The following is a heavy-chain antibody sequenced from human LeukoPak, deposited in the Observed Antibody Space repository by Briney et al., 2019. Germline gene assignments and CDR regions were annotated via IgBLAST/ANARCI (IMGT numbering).Heavy chain of an antibody. J-gene: IGHJ4*02. CDR1: GGSFSGYY. Sequence: SETLSLTCAVYGGSFSGYYWSWIRQPPGKGLEWIGEINHSGSTNYNPSLKSRVTISVDTSKNQFSLKLSSVTAADTAVYHCASKVWLRPFDYWGQGTLVTVSS. CDR3: ASKVWLRPFDY. D-gene: IGHD5-12*01. CDR2: INHSGST. V-gene: IGHV4-34*01.